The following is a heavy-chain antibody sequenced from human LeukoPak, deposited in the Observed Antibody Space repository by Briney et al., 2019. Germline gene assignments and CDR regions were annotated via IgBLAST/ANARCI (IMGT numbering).Heavy chain of an antibody. Sequence: GGSLRLSCAASGFTFSSYWMSWVRQAPGKGLEWVAFIRYDGSNKYYADSVKGRFTISRDNSKNTLYLQTNSLRAEDTAVYYCAKDRRFGELFDYWGQGTLVTVSS. V-gene: IGHV3-30*02. D-gene: IGHD3-10*01. CDR2: IRYDGSNK. J-gene: IGHJ4*02. CDR3: AKDRRFGELFDY. CDR1: GFTFSSYW.